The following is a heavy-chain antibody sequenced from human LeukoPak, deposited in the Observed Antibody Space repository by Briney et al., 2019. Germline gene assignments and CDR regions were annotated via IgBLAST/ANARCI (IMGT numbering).Heavy chain of an antibody. Sequence: GGSLRLSCAASGFTFSSYAMHWVRQAPGKGLEWVAVISYDGSNKYYADSVKGRFTISRDNSKNTLYLQMNSLRAEDTAVYYCARDRYCGGDCYSWGFDYWGQGTLVTVSS. D-gene: IGHD2-21*02. CDR3: ARDRYCGGDCYSWGFDY. V-gene: IGHV3-30-3*01. CDR2: ISYDGSNK. J-gene: IGHJ4*02. CDR1: GFTFSSYA.